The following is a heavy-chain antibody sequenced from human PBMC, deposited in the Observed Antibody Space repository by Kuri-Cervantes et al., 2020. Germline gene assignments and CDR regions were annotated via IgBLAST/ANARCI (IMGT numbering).Heavy chain of an antibody. J-gene: IGHJ3*02. Sequence: GESLKISCAASGFIVSTSYMSWVRQAPGKGLEWVSLIYPGGSTNYADSVKGRFTISRDNSKNTLYLQMNSLRAEDTAVYYCAKDHGGVATMEYAFDIWGQGTMVTVSS. CDR3: AKDHGGVATMEYAFDI. V-gene: IGHV3-53*01. D-gene: IGHD5-12*01. CDR2: IYPGGST. CDR1: GFIVSTSY.